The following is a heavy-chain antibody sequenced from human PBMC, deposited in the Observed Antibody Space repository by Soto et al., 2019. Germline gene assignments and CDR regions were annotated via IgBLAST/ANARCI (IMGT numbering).Heavy chain of an antibody. CDR2: INSDGSVS. CDR3: ARGDCVGVTCYSLAGSFYYYMDV. D-gene: IGHD2-15*01. CDR1: GFTFSNYW. Sequence: EVQLVESGGGLVQPGGSLRLSCAASGFTFSNYWMYWVRRAPGKGLEWVSRINSDGSVSSHADSVRGRLTLSRDNVKNPLCLHMDSRRAEDTAVYFCARGDCVGVTCYSLAGSFYYYMDVWGKGTTVTV. V-gene: IGHV3-74*02. J-gene: IGHJ6*03.